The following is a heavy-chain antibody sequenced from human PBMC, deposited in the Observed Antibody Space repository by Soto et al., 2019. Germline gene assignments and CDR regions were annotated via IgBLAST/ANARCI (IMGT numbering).Heavy chain of an antibody. CDR3: ARDFSEREDY. CDR1: GFTLSDYY. J-gene: IGHJ4*02. Sequence: EVQLVESGGGLVQPGGSLRLSCATSGFTLSDYYISWVRQVPGKGLEWVGNIKGDGSDPHYVDSVKGRFTISRDNAKNSLYLQMNNLRAEDTALYSCARDFSEREDYWGQGTLVTVSS. CDR2: IKGDGSDP. D-gene: IGHD1-26*01. V-gene: IGHV3-7*01.